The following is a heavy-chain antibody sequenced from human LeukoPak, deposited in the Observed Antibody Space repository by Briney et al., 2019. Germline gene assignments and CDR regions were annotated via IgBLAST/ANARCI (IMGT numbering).Heavy chain of an antibody. D-gene: IGHD5-18*01. J-gene: IGHJ5*02. V-gene: IGHV3-23*01. Sequence: GGPLRLSCAASGFTFSSYAMTWVRQAPGKGLEWVSTITDSVSGGSTYYADSVKGRFTISRDNSKNTLYLQMSSLRAEDTAVYFCAKDRTGYSYGYFLSPWGQGTLVTVSS. CDR1: GFTFSSYA. CDR2: ITDSVSGGST. CDR3: AKDRTGYSYGYFLSP.